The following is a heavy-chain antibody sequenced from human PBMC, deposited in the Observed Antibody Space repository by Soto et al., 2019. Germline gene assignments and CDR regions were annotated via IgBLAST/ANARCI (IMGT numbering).Heavy chain of an antibody. D-gene: IGHD3-16*01. J-gene: IGHJ5*02. CDR3: ARMETFGSLNWFDP. V-gene: IGHV1-8*01. Sequence: ASVKVSCKASGYSFTNNDVSWVRQATGQGLEWMGWMNPGSGDTGYAQKFQGRVTMTRDISIATAYMELSSLRSDGMAIYYCARMETFGSLNWFDPWGQGTLVTVSS. CDR1: GYSFTNND. CDR2: MNPGSGDT.